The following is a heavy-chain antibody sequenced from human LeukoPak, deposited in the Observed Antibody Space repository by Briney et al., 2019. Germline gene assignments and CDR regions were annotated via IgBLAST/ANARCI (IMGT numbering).Heavy chain of an antibody. CDR3: ARERYFDWLSPTNPYYYYGMDV. V-gene: IGHV1-18*01. Sequence: ASVKVSCKASGYTFTSYGISWVRQAPGQGLEWMGWISAYNGNTNYAQKLQGRVIMTTDTSTSTAYMELRSLRSDDTAVYYCARERYFDWLSPTNPYYYYGMDVWGQGTTVTVSS. CDR2: ISAYNGNT. J-gene: IGHJ6*02. CDR1: GYTFTSYG. D-gene: IGHD3-9*01.